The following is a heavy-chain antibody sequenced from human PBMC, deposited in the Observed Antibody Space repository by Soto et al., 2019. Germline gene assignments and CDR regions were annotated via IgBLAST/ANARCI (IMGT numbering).Heavy chain of an antibody. CDR2: IIPIFGTA. Sequence: QVQLVQSGAEVKKPGSSVKVSCKASGGTFSSYAISWVRQAPGQGLEWMGGIIPIFGTANYAQKFQGRVKISDHKCNETAYMELSSLRSEDTAEYDCARPGVATRWGDVFDYWGQGTLVTVSS. CDR3: ARPGVATRWGDVFDY. D-gene: IGHD5-12*01. J-gene: IGHJ4*02. CDR1: GGTFSSYA. V-gene: IGHV1-69*06.